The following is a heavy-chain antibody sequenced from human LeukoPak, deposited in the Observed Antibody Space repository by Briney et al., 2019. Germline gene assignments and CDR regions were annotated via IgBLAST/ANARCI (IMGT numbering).Heavy chain of an antibody. CDR3: ARDLYYDSSGKFYNWFDP. CDR2: ISSSSSYI. D-gene: IGHD3-22*01. CDR1: GFTFSSYS. Sequence: GGSLRLSCAASGFTFSSYSMNWVRQAPGKGLEWVSSISSSSSYIYYADSVKGRFTTSRDNAKNSLYLQMNSLRAEDTAVYYCARDLYYDSSGKFYNWFDPWGQGTLVAVSS. J-gene: IGHJ5*02. V-gene: IGHV3-21*01.